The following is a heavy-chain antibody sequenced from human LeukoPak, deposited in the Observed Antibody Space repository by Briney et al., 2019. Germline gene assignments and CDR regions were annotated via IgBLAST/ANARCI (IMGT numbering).Heavy chain of an antibody. Sequence: GGSLRLSCAASGFTFSSYSMNWVRQAPGKGLEWVSSISSSSSYIYYADSVKGRFTISRDNAKNSLYLQMNSLRAEDTAVYYCARVYSSGWSRYYYYYGMDVWGQGTTVTVSS. V-gene: IGHV3-21*01. D-gene: IGHD6-19*01. CDR3: ARVYSSGWSRYYYYYGMDV. J-gene: IGHJ6*02. CDR1: GFTFSSYS. CDR2: ISSSSSYI.